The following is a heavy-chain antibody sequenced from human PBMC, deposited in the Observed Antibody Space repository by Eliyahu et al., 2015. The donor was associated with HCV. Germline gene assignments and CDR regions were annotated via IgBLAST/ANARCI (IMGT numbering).Heavy chain of an antibody. J-gene: IGHJ4*02. CDR3: AKDPTLLGSGSYTNYFDY. CDR1: GFTFXDYA. CDR2: ISWNSGSI. V-gene: IGHV3-9*01. D-gene: IGHD3-10*01. Sequence: EVQLVESGGGLVQPGRSLRLSCAASGFTFXDYAXHWVRQAPGKGLEWVSGISWNSGSIGYADSVKGRFTISRDNAKNSLYLQMNSLRAEDTALYYCAKDPTLLGSGSYTNYFDYWGQGTLVTVSS.